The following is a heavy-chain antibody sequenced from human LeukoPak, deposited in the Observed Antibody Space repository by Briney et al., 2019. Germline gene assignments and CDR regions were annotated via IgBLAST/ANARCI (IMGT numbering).Heavy chain of an antibody. Sequence: SETLSLTCTVSGGSISSYYWSWIRQPPGKGLEWIGYIYYSGSTNYNPSLKSRVTISVDTSENQFSLKLSFVTAADTAVYYCAALTVTTVDYWGQGTLVTVSS. CDR1: GGSISSYY. J-gene: IGHJ4*02. CDR3: AALTVTTVDY. D-gene: IGHD4-11*01. V-gene: IGHV4-59*01. CDR2: IYYSGST.